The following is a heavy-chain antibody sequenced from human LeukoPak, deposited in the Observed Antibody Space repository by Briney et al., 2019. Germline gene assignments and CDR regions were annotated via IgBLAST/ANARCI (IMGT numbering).Heavy chain of an antibody. CDR1: GFTFRSYA. CDR2: ISGSGGRT. CDR3: AKVPPVRV. V-gene: IGHV3-23*01. J-gene: IGHJ4*02. Sequence: LSGGSLRLSCAASGFTFRSYAMSWVRQAPGKGLEWVSAISGSGGRTYYADSVKGRLTICRENEKKSPYMQMNRLRGEGTAVYYCAKVPPVRVWVQRTLVTVSS.